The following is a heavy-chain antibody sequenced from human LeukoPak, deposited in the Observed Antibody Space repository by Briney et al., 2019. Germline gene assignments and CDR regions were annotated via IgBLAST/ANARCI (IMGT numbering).Heavy chain of an antibody. CDR2: IIPIFGTA. CDR3: ARDPRGMTHPDY. D-gene: IGHD3-16*01. CDR1: GGTFSSYA. J-gene: IGHJ4*02. V-gene: IGHV1-69*05. Sequence: SVKVSCKASGGTFSSYAISWVRQAPGQGLEWMGRIIPIFGTADYAQKFQGRVTITTDESTSTAYMELSSLRSEDTAVYYCARDPRGMTHPDYWGQGTLVTVSS.